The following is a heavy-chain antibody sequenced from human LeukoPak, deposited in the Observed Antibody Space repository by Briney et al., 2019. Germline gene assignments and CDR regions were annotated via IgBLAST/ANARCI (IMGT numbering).Heavy chain of an antibody. J-gene: IGHJ4*02. V-gene: IGHV3-7*01. CDR3: ARDPSAGSES. CDR1: GFTFSSYE. Sequence: GGSLRLSCAASGFTFSSYEMNWVRQAPGKGLEWVANIKPDGSEKNYVDSVKGRFTISRDNAKSSLYLQMNSLRVEDTAVYYCARDPSAGSESWGQGTLVTVSS. D-gene: IGHD6-25*01. CDR2: IKPDGSEK.